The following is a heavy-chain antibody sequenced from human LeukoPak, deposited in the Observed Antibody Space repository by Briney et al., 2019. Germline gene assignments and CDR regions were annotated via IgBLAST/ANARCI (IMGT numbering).Heavy chain of an antibody. CDR2: ISPDSNTI. Sequence: KPGGSLRLSCAASGFTFSDYCMSWIRQAPGKGLEWVSYISPDSNTIRYADSVKGRFTFSRDNAKNSLYLQMNSLGADDTAVYYCARHDYGASRVTFDICGQGTMVTVSS. D-gene: IGHD4-17*01. CDR1: GFTFSDYC. V-gene: IGHV3-11*04. CDR3: ARHDYGASRVTFDI. J-gene: IGHJ3*02.